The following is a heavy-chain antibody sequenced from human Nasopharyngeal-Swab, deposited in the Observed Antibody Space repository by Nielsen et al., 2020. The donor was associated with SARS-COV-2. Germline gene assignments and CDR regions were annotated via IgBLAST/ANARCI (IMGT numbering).Heavy chain of an antibody. D-gene: IGHD3-22*01. CDR1: GFTFSSYW. CDR2: IKQDGSEK. J-gene: IGHJ5*02. CDR3: ARVTGLGGYYYDSSGYPNWFDP. Sequence: GGSLRLSCAASGFTFSSYWMSWVRQAPGKGLEWVANIKQDGSEKYYVDSVKGRFTISRDNAKNSLYLQMNSLRAEDTAVYYCARVTGLGGYYYDSSGYPNWFDPWGQGTLVTVSS. V-gene: IGHV3-7*01.